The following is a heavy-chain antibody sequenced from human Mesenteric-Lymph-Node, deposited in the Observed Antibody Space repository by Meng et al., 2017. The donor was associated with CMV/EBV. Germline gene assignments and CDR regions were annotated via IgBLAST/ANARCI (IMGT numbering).Heavy chain of an antibody. V-gene: IGHV4-38-2*02. CDR1: GGSISRNY. D-gene: IGHD1-26*01. J-gene: IGHJ2*01. CDR2: IYHSGTT. CDR3: ARDLSGTYYNYWYFDL. Sequence: SETLSLTCTVSGGSISRNYWGWIRQPPGKGLEWIGSIYHSGTTYYNPSLKSRVTISIDTSKNQLSLKLFSVTVADTAVYYCARDLSGTYYNYWYFDLWGRGTLVTVSS.